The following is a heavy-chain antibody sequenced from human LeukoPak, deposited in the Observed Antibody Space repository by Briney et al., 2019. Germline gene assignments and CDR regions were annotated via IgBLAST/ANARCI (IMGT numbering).Heavy chain of an antibody. Sequence: SETLSLTCTVSGGSISSGDYYWSWIRQPPGKGLEWIGYIYYSGSTYYNPSLKRRVTISVDTSKNQFSLKLSSVTAADTAVYYCARDRADYYYYGMDVWGQGTTVTVSS. CDR1: GGSISSGDYY. J-gene: IGHJ6*02. CDR2: IYYSGST. V-gene: IGHV4-30-4*01. D-gene: IGHD3-10*01. CDR3: ARDRADYYYYGMDV.